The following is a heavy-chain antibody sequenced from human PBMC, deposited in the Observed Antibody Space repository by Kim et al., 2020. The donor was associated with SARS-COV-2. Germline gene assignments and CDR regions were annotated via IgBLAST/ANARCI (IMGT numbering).Heavy chain of an antibody. CDR2: IYYSGTT. J-gene: IGHJ4*02. D-gene: IGHD4-17*01. CDR1: GGSISSSSYY. CDR3: ARFDYADYYFDY. Sequence: SETLSLTCTVSGGSISSSSYYWGWIRQPPGRGPEWIGSIYYSGTTYYNPSLKSRVTISVDTSKNQFSLKLSSVTAADTAVYYCARFDYADYYFDYWGQGTLVTVSS. V-gene: IGHV4-39*01.